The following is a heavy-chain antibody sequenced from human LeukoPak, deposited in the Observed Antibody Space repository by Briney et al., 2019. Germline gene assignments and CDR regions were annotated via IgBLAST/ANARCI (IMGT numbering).Heavy chain of an antibody. CDR1: GGSFSGYY. CDR3: ARPLGQGNEYGMDV. J-gene: IGHJ6*02. V-gene: IGHV4-34*01. D-gene: IGHD1-1*01. Sequence: SETLSLTCAVYGGSFSGYYWSWIRQSPGKGLEWIGEINHSGSTNYNPSLKSRVTISVDTSKDQFSLKLTSVTAADTAVYYCARPLGQGNEYGMDVWGQGTTVTVSS. CDR2: INHSGST.